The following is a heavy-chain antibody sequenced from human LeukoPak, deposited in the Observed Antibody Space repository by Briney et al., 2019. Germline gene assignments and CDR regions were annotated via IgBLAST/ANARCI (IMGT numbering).Heavy chain of an antibody. D-gene: IGHD5-12*01. CDR1: GFTVSNGF. J-gene: IGHJ4*02. CDR3: AKSYNGYESKPDY. CDR2: ISNSGGRT. Sequence: GGSLRLSCAASGFTVSNGFMTWVRQAPGKGLEWVSSISNSGGRTFYTDSVKGRFTISRDNSKITLYLQMNSLRAEDTAVYYCAKSYNGYESKPDYWGQGTLVTVSS. V-gene: IGHV3-23*01.